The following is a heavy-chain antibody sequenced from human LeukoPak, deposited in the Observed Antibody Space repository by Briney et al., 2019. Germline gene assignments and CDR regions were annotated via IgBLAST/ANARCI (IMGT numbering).Heavy chain of an antibody. CDR3: AKGHDSGYYYEGAFDI. D-gene: IGHD3-22*01. CDR1: GGSISSYY. J-gene: IGHJ3*02. Sequence: SETLSLTCTVSGGSISSYYWSWIRQPPGKGLEWIGYIYYSGSTNYNPSLKSRVTISVDTSKNQFSLKLSSVTAADTAVYYCAKGHDSGYYYEGAFDIWGQGTMVTVSS. V-gene: IGHV4-59*01. CDR2: IYYSGST.